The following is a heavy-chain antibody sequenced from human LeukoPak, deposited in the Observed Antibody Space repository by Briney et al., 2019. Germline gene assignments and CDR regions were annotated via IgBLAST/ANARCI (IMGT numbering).Heavy chain of an antibody. CDR2: INHSGST. CDR3: ARGMVRGVIRPFDY. CDR1: GGSFSGYY. Sequence: PSETLSLTCAVYGGSFSGYYWSWIRQPPGKGLEWIGEINHSGSTNYNPSLKSRVTISVDTSKNQFSLKLSSVTAADTAVYYCARGMVRGVIRPFDYWGQGTLVTVSS. D-gene: IGHD3-10*01. V-gene: IGHV4-34*01. J-gene: IGHJ4*02.